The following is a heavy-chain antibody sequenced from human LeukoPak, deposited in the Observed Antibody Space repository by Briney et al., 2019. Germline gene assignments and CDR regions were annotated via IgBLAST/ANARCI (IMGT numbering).Heavy chain of an antibody. J-gene: IGHJ4*02. V-gene: IGHV4-61*02. CDR2: IYTSGGT. CDR3: ARAYYYDSSGYSQF. CDR1: GGSISSGSYY. D-gene: IGHD3-22*01. Sequence: SQTLSLTCTVSGGSISSGSYYWSWIRQPAGKGLECIGRIYTSGGTNYNPSLKSRVTISVDTSKNQFSLKLSSVTAADTAVYSCARAYYYDSSGYSQFWGQGTLVTVSS.